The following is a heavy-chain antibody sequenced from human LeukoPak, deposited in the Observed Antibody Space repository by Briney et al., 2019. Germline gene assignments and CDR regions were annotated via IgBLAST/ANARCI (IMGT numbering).Heavy chain of an antibody. CDR3: ARDLLLWGMIYD. J-gene: IGHJ4*02. V-gene: IGHV3-33*01. Sequence: PGGSLRLSCAASGFTFSSYGMHWVRQAPGKGLEWVAVIWYDGSNKYYADSVKGRFTISRDNSKNTLYLQMNSLRAEDTAVYYCARDLLLWGMIYDWGQGTLVTASS. D-gene: IGHD3/OR15-3a*01. CDR2: IWYDGSNK. CDR1: GFTFSSYG.